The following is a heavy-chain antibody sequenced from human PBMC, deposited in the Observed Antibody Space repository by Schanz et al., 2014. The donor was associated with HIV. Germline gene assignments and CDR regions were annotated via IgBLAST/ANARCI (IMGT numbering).Heavy chain of an antibody. V-gene: IGHV3-33*08. Sequence: QVQLVESGGGVVQPGRSLRLSCAASGFTFSSYAMHWVRQAPGKGLEWVAAMWYDGSNKYYADSVKGRFTISRDNSKNTLYLEMNSLREDDTAVYSCARDLTGYCTMDAWGQGTTVTVYS. CDR2: MWYDGSNK. D-gene: IGHD5-18*01. CDR1: GFTFSSYA. J-gene: IGHJ6*02. CDR3: ARDLTGYCTMDA.